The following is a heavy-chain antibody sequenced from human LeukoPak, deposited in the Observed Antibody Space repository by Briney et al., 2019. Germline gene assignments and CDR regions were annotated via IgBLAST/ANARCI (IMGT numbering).Heavy chain of an antibody. CDR2: ISYDGNNK. V-gene: IGHV3-30-3*01. J-gene: IGHJ4*02. D-gene: IGHD6-6*01. CDR1: GFTFSSYD. Sequence: GGSLRLSCAASGFTFSSYDMHWVRQAPGKGLEWVAVISYDGNNKYYADSVKGRFTISRDNSKKTLYLQMNSLRAEDTAVYYCARGGSSSPLDYWGQGTLVTVSS. CDR3: ARGGSSSPLDY.